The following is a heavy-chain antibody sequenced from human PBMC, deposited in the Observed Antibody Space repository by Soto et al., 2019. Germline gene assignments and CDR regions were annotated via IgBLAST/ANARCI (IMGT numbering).Heavy chain of an antibody. Sequence: QVHLVQSGAEVKKPGASVKVSCKTSGYTFVSYGVTWVRQAPGQGLEWMGWISGYNGHTNYEEKLRGRVTMTTESSTSTAYMELRNLRSDDTAIYFCARAQPSIFGVVNDYWGQGTLVTVSS. CDR2: ISGYNGHT. V-gene: IGHV1-18*01. J-gene: IGHJ4*02. D-gene: IGHD3-3*02. CDR1: GYTFVSYG. CDR3: ARAQPSIFGVVNDY.